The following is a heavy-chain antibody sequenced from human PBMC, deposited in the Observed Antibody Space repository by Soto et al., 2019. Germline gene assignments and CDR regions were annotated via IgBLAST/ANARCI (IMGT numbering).Heavy chain of an antibody. CDR1: GFTFSSYG. J-gene: IGHJ5*02. D-gene: IGHD3-3*01. CDR2: IWYDGSNK. V-gene: IGHV3-33*01. CDR3: ARDYPHDFWSGSHSRWFDP. Sequence: QVQLVESGGGVVQPGRSLRLSCAASGFTFSSYGMHWVRQAPGKGLEWVAVIWYDGSNKYYADSVKGRFTISRDNSKNTLYLQMNSLRAEDTAVYYCARDYPHDFWSGSHSRWFDPWGQGTLVTVSS.